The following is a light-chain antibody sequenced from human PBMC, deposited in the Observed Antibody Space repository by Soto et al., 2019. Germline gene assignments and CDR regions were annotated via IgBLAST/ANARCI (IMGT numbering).Light chain of an antibody. J-gene: IGLJ1*01. CDR2: EVS. CDR3: CSHAGSGSEV. CDR1: SSDVGSYNL. V-gene: IGLV2-23*02. Sequence: QSVLTQPASVSGSPGQSITISCTGTSSDVGSYNLVSWYQQYPGKAPKLMIYEVSKRPSGVSNRFSGSKSGNTASLTISGLQGEDEAHYYCCSHAGSGSEVFGTGTKVTVL.